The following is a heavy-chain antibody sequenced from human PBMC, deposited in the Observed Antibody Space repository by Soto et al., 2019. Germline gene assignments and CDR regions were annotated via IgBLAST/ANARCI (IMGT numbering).Heavy chain of an antibody. CDR2: ISAYNGNT. CDR1: GYTFTSYG. J-gene: IGHJ5*02. D-gene: IGHD2-2*01. CDR3: ARDRGTSCSSTSCYGSNWFDP. V-gene: IGHV1-18*01. Sequence: GASVKVSCKASGYTFTSYGISWVRQAPGQGLEWMGWISAYNGNTNYAQKLQGRVTMTTDTSTSTAYMEPRSLRSDDTAVYYCARDRGTSCSSTSCYGSNWFDPWGQGTLVTVSS.